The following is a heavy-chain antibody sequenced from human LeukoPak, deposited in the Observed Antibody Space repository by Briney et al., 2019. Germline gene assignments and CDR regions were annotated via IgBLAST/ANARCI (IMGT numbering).Heavy chain of an antibody. CDR1: GGSISSGGYY. CDR3: ARASSGSPLSSRYFDY. D-gene: IGHD6-19*01. CDR2: IYYSGST. V-gene: IGHV4-31*03. Sequence: SQTLSLTCTVSGGSISSGGYYWSWIRQHPGKGLEWIGYIYYSGSTYYNPSLKSRVTISVDTSKNQFSLKLSSVTAADTAVYYCARASSGSPLSSRYFDYWGQGTLVTVSS. J-gene: IGHJ4*02.